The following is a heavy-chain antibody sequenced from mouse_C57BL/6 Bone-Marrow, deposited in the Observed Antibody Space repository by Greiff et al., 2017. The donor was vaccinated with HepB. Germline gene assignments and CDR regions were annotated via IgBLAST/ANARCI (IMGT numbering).Heavy chain of an antibody. J-gene: IGHJ4*01. Sequence: EVKVVESGGGLVKPGGSLKLSCAASGFTFSSYAMSWVRQTPEKRLEWVATISDGGSYTYYPDNVKGRFTISRDDDKNNLYLQMSHLKSADTTMYYCYLRPYYYAMDYWGQGTSVTVSS. CDR1: GFTFSSYA. D-gene: IGHD2-12*01. V-gene: IGHV5-4*03. CDR2: ISDGGSYT. CDR3: YLRPYYYAMDY.